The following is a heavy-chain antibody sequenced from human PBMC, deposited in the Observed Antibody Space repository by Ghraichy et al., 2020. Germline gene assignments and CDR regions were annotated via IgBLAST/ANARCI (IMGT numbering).Heavy chain of an antibody. V-gene: IGHV4-34*01. CDR1: GGSFSGYY. CDR3: AEGMVRGVPDY. J-gene: IGHJ4*02. Sequence: SETLSLTCAVHGGSFSGYYWSWIRQPPGKGLEWIGEINHSGSTNYNPSLKSRVTISVDTSKNQFSLKLSSVTAADTAVYYCAEGMVRGVPDYWGQGTLVTVSS. CDR2: INHSGST. D-gene: IGHD3-10*01.